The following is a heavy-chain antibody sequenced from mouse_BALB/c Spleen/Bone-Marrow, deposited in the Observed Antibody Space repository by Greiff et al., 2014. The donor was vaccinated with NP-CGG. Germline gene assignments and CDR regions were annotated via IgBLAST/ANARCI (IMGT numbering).Heavy chain of an antibody. CDR2: INPSSDYT. V-gene: IGHV1-4*01. CDR1: GYTFTTYT. CDR3: ARRGVYDYSWFEY. J-gene: IGHJ3*01. D-gene: IGHD2-4*01. Sequence: QVQLQQSGAELARPGASVKMSCRASGYTFTTYTVHWVKQRPGQGLEWIGYINPSSDYTNYNQRFKDKSALTADKSCSTAYMQLSSLTSEDSAVYYCARRGVYDYSWFEYWGQGTLVTVSA.